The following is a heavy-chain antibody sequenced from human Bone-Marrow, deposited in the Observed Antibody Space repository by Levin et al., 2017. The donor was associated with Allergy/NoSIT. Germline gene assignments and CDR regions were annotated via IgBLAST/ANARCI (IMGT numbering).Heavy chain of an antibody. V-gene: IGHV3-23*01. Sequence: GGSLRLSCAASGFTFSNYAMNWVRQAPGKGLEWVSIISASGGTTYYADSVKGRFTISRDNSKITLYLQMNSLRAEDTAIYYCAKPPTVTKGQGGYFQRWGQGTLVTVSS. J-gene: IGHJ1*01. CDR2: ISASGGTT. CDR1: GFTFSNYA. CDR3: AKPPTVTKGQGGYFQR. D-gene: IGHD4-17*01.